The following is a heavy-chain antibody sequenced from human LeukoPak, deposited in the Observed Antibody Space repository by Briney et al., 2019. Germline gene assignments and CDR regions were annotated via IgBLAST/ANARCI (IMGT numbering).Heavy chain of an antibody. Sequence: SETLSLTCTVSGVSISSGTYYWSWIRQPAGKGLEWIGRVYTSGSTNYNPSLKSRVTISVDTSKNQFSLRLTSVTAADTAVYYCAIAAAGVYYFDYWGQGTLVTVSS. CDR3: AIAAAGVYYFDY. V-gene: IGHV4-61*02. CDR1: GVSISSGTYY. CDR2: VYTSGST. D-gene: IGHD6-13*01. J-gene: IGHJ4*02.